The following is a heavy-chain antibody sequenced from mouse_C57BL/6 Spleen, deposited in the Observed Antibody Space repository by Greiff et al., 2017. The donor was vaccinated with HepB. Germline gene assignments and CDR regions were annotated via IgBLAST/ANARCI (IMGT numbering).Heavy chain of an antibody. CDR1: GYTFTSYW. CDR3: ARYYYGSSYSYWYFDV. D-gene: IGHD1-1*01. J-gene: IGHJ1*03. V-gene: IGHV1-61*01. Sequence: QVQLQQPGAELVRPGSSVKLSCKASGYTFTSYWMDWVKQRPGQGLEWIGNIYPSDSETHYNQKFKDKATLTVDKSSSTAYMQLSSLTSEDSAVYYCARYYYGSSYSYWYFDVWGTGTTVTVSS. CDR2: IYPSDSET.